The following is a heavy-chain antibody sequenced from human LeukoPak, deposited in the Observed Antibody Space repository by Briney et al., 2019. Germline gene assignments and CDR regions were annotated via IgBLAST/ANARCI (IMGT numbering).Heavy chain of an antibody. V-gene: IGHV1-18*01. J-gene: IGHJ5*02. CDR1: GYTFTSYG. CDR2: VSAYNGNT. CDR3: ARVDLSWSDSSGYYRDWFDP. Sequence: ASVKVSCKASGYTFTSYGISWVRQAPGQGLEWMGWVSAYNGNTNYGQKFQGRVTMTTDTSTSTAYMELRSLRSDDTAVYYCARVDLSWSDSSGYYRDWFDPWGQGTLVTVSP. D-gene: IGHD3-22*01.